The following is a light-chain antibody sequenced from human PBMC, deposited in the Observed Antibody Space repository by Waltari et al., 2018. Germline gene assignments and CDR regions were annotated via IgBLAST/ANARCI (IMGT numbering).Light chain of an antibody. V-gene: IGKV3-20*01. J-gene: IGKJ1*01. Sequence: ELVLTQSPDTLSLSSGATATLSCRASQSVSRYLAWYQQKPGQAPRLLIYDASSRATGIPDRFSGSGSGTDFSLTISRLEPDDFAVYYCQKYVSLPATFGQGTKVEIK. CDR2: DAS. CDR1: QSVSRY. CDR3: QKYVSLPAT.